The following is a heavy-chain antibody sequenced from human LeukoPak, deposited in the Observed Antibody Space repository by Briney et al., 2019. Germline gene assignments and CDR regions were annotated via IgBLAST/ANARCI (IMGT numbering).Heavy chain of an antibody. V-gene: IGHV1-69*05. CDR1: GGTFSSYA. Sequence: ASVKVSCKASGGTFSSYAISWVRQAPGQGLEWMGGIIPIFGTANYAQKFQGRVTITTDESTSTAYMELSSLRSEDTAVYYCAREGKPGDWVGYYFDCWGQGTLVTVSS. CDR2: IIPIFGTA. CDR3: AREGKPGDWVGYYFDC. D-gene: IGHD3-16*01. J-gene: IGHJ4*02.